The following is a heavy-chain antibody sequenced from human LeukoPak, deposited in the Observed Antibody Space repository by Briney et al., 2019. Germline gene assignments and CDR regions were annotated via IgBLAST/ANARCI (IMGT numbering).Heavy chain of an antibody. J-gene: IGHJ4*02. CDR3: ASGYSSGWYGY. V-gene: IGHV4-34*01. Sequence: GSLRLSCAASGFTFSSYAMSWVRQPPGKGLEWIGEINHSGSTNYNPSLKSRVTISVDTSKNQFSLKLSSVTAADTAVYYCASGYSSGWYGYWGQGTLVTVSS. CDR1: GFTFSSYA. CDR2: INHSGST. D-gene: IGHD6-19*01.